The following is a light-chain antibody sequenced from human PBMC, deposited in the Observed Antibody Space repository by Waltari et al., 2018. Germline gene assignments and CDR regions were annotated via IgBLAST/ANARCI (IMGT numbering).Light chain of an antibody. CDR2: WAS. Sequence: DIVMTQSPDSLAVSLGARATINCKSSQSVLYSSNNKKYLAWYQQKPGQPPKLLIYWASTRESGVPDRLSGSGSGTDFTLTISSLQAEDVAVYSCQQYYSTPRTFGQGTKVEIK. CDR1: QSVLYSSNNKKY. V-gene: IGKV4-1*01. CDR3: QQYYSTPRT. J-gene: IGKJ1*01.